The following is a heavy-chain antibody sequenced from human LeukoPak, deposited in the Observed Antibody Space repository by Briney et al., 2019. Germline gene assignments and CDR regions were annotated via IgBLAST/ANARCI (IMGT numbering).Heavy chain of an antibody. CDR3: ARDSPKEQKSPY. D-gene: IGHD1-26*01. CDR2: ISSSGSTI. CDR1: VFTFSSYE. Sequence: GGSLRLSCAASVFTFSSYEMNWVRQAPGKGLEWVSYISSSGSTIYYADSVKGRFTISRDNAKNSLYLQMNSLRAEDTAVYYCARDSPKEQKSPYWGQGTLVTVSS. V-gene: IGHV3-48*03. J-gene: IGHJ4*02.